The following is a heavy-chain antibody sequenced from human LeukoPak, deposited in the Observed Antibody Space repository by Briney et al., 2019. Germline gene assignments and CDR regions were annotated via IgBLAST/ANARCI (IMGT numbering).Heavy chain of an antibody. J-gene: IGHJ4*02. CDR2: ISSSGSTI. CDR3: ARVELGYCSL. Sequence: GGSLRLSCAASGFTFSSYEMNWVRQAPGKGLEWVSYISSSGSTIYYADSVKGRFTISRDNAKNSLYLQMNSLRAEDTAVYYCARVELGYCSLWGQGTLATVSS. D-gene: IGHD2-15*01. V-gene: IGHV3-48*03. CDR1: GFTFSSYE.